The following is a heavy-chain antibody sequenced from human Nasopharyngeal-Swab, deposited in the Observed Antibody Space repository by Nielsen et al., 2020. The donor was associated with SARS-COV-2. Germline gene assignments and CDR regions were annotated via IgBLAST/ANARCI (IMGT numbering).Heavy chain of an antibody. D-gene: IGHD1-26*01. CDR2: IYYSGST. Sequence: SQTLSLTCTVSGGSISIYYWSWIRQPPGKGLEWIGYIYYSGSTNYNPSLTSRVTISVDTSKNQFSLKLTSVTAADTAVYYCARHGIFQWELRNCRGFDPWGQGTLVTVSS. J-gene: IGHJ5*02. CDR1: GGSISIYY. V-gene: IGHV4-59*08. CDR3: ARHGIFQWELRNCRGFDP.